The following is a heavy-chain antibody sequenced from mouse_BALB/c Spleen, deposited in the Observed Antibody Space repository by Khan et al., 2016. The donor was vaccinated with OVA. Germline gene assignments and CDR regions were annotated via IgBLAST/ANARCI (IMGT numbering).Heavy chain of an antibody. CDR2: FTYCGNT. Sequence: VQLKESGPGLVKPSQSLSITCTATGYSITSDYAWNWIRQFPGNKLEWMGFFTYCGNTKYNPSLKSRISITLNTSTNQFYLQLNSVTTEDTATYFCARIYGGDFDYWGQGTTLTVSS. V-gene: IGHV3-2*02. D-gene: IGHD1-1*01. CDR1: GYSITSDYA. J-gene: IGHJ2*01. CDR3: ARIYGGDFDY.